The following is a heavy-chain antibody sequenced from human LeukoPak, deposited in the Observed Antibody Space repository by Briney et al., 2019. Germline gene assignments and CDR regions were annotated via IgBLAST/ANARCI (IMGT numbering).Heavy chain of an antibody. J-gene: IGHJ4*02. CDR1: GGSITSYY. Sequence: SETLSLTCTVSGGSITSYYWSWIRQPAGEGLEWIGRIYTSGSTNYNPSLKSRVTMSVDTSKNQFSLRLSSVTAADTAVYYCARDFGSGGLDYWGQGTLVTVSS. CDR3: ARDFGSGGLDY. V-gene: IGHV4-4*07. D-gene: IGHD3-10*01. CDR2: IYTSGST.